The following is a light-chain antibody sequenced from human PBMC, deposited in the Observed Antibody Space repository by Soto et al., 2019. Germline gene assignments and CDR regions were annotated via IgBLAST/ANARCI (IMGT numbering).Light chain of an antibody. Sequence: EIVMTQSPATLSVSPGERATLYCRASQSVSTNLAWYQQKPGQAPRLLIYGASTRATGIPARFSGSGSGTEFTLTISSLQSEDFAIYYCQQYKNWPPVTFGGGTKVEIK. V-gene: IGKV3-15*01. CDR2: GAS. CDR3: QQYKNWPPVT. J-gene: IGKJ4*01. CDR1: QSVSTN.